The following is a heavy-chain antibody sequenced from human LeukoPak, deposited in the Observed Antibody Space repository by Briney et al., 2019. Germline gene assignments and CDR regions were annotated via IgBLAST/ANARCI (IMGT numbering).Heavy chain of an antibody. CDR1: GFSLSTSGMR. V-gene: IGHV2-70*04. CDR3: ATLGYDFDY. D-gene: IGHD5-12*01. CDR2: IDWDDDK. J-gene: IGHJ4*02. Sequence: SDPALVKPTQTLTLTCTFSGFSLSTSGMRVSWIRQPPGKALEWLARIDWDDDKFYSTSLKTRLTISKDTSKNQVVLTMTNMDPVDTATYYCATLGYDFDYWGQGTLVTVPS.